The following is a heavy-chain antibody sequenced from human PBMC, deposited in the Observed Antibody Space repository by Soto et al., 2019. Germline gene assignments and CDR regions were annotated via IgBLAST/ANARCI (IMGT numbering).Heavy chain of an antibody. CDR2: ITTTGDAT. J-gene: IGHJ2*01. Sequence: ELAESGGGRVRPGGSLRLSCEASGFTFGTFSMIWVRQAPGKGLEWVSSITTTGDATYADSVKGRLTVSRDNARKSLFLNMANLTAEDTALYYCTRRGDCTSALCYLFGSSWYFDLWGRGTLVTVSS. CDR1: GFTFGTFS. V-gene: IGHV3-21*02. CDR3: TRRGDCTSALCYLFGSSWYFDL. D-gene: IGHD2-21*02.